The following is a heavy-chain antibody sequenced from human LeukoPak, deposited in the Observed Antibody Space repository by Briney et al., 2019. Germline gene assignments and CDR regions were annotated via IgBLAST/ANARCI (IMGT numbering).Heavy chain of an antibody. D-gene: IGHD6-19*01. CDR3: ASRGYSSGWYYYYYYMDV. V-gene: IGHV3-74*01. J-gene: IGHJ6*03. CDR1: GFTFSSYW. CDR2: INSDGSST. Sequence: PGGSLRLSCAASGFTFSSYWMHWVRQALGKGLVWVSRINSDGSSTSYADSVKGRFTISRDNAKNTLYLQMNSLRAEDTAVYYCASRGYSSGWYYYYYYMDVWGKGTTVTVSS.